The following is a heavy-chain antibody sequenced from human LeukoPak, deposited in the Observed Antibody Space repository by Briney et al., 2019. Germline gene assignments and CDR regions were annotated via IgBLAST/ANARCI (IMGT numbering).Heavy chain of an antibody. D-gene: IGHD3-10*01. CDR1: GFIFNNYA. V-gene: IGHV3-23*01. CDR3: AKDQRFGDLDDY. CDR2: NSGTGATT. J-gene: IGHJ4*02. Sequence: PGGSLRLSCAASGFIFNNYAMSWVRQAPGKGLEWVSSNSGTGATTYYAGSVKGRFAISRDNSKNTLYLQMSSLRAEDTAVYFCAKDQRFGDLDDYRGQGTLVTVSS.